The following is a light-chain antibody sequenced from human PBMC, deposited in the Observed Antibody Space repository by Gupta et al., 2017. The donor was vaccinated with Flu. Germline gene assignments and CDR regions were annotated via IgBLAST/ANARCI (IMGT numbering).Light chain of an antibody. J-gene: IGLJ3*02. Sequence: QFVLTQPPSVSGAPGQRVTISCTGSTSNIGAGYVVHWYQQVPGRAPKRLIFGNNNRPSGVADRFSGSKSGTSASLAIAGLQAEDEADYYCQSYDNSLSGSKVFGGGTKLTVL. CDR3: QSYDNSLSGSKV. CDR2: GNN. V-gene: IGLV1-40*01. CDR1: TSNIGAGYV.